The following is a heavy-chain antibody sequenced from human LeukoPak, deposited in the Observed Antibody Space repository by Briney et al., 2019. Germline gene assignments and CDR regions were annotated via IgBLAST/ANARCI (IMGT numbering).Heavy chain of an antibody. V-gene: IGHV5-10-1*01. J-gene: IGHJ5*02. CDR2: IDPSDSYT. D-gene: IGHD3-9*01. CDR1: GYSFTSYW. Sequence: GESLRISCKGSGYSFTSYWISWVRQMPGKGLEWMGRIDPSDSYTNYSPSFQGHVTISADKSISTAYLQRSSLKASDTAMYYCARVLGDYDILTGYSTNWFDPWGQGTLVTVSS. CDR3: ARVLGDYDILTGYSTNWFDP.